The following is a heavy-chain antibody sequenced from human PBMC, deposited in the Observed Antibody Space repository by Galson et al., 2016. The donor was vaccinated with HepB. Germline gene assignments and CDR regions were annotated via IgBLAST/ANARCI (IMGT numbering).Heavy chain of an antibody. D-gene: IGHD1-7*01. J-gene: IGHJ3*02. CDR3: AKDRRYNWNYGSAFDI. V-gene: IGHV3-23*01. Sequence: SLRLSCAASGFTFSTYAMNWVRQAPGKGLEWVSVISCSGDTIYYTDTVKGRFTISRDNSKKTLYLQMNSLRVEDTAVYYCAKDRRYNWNYGSAFDIWGRGTMVTVS. CDR2: ISCSGDTI. CDR1: GFTFSTYA.